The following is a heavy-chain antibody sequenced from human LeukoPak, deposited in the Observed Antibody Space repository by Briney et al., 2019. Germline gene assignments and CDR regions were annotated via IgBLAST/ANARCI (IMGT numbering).Heavy chain of an antibody. D-gene: IGHD4-17*01. V-gene: IGHV1-3*01. J-gene: IGHJ4*02. CDR1: GYTFTSYA. CDR2: INAGNGNT. Sequence: ASVKVSCKASGYTFTSYAMHWVRQAPGQRLEWMGWINAGNGNTKYSQKFQGRVTITRDTSASTAYMELSSLRSEDTAVYYCARLYGDQGDFDYWGQGTLVTVSS. CDR3: ARLYGDQGDFDY.